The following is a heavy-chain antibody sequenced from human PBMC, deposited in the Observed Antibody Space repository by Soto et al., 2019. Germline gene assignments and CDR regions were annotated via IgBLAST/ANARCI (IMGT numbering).Heavy chain of an antibody. D-gene: IGHD2-15*01. CDR1: GYTFTGYY. J-gene: IGHJ5*02. Sequence: ASVKVTCKASGYTFTGYYIHWVRQAPGQGLEWMGWINPNSGDTNLAQKFQGRVTMTRDTSISTTYMELSRLASDDTAAYFCARGIVVRGQGWFDPWGQGTLVTVSS. CDR2: INPNSGDT. CDR3: ARGIVVRGQGWFDP. V-gene: IGHV1-2*02.